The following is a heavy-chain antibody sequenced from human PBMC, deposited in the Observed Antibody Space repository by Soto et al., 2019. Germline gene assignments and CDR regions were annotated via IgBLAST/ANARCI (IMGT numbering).Heavy chain of an antibody. J-gene: IGHJ4*02. CDR1: GGTFSSYA. Sequence: SVKVSCKASGGTFSSYAISWVRQAPGQGLEWMGGIIPIFGTANYAQKFQGRVTITADDSTSTAYMELNSLRAEDTAVYYCAKDPFIRSWTKYFDHWGQGTLVTVSS. CDR2: IIPIFGTA. CDR3: AKDPFIRSWTKYFDH. V-gene: IGHV1-69*13. D-gene: IGHD6-13*01.